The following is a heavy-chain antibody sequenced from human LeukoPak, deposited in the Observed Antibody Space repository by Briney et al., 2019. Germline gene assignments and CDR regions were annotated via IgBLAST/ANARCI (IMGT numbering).Heavy chain of an antibody. V-gene: IGHV3-11*04. Sequence: PGGSLRLSCAASGFTFSDYYMSWIRQAPGQGLECISYTYNSGNTIFYADSVKGRFTISRDNAKNSLYLQINSLRAEDTAVYYCARVAYPWYFDYWGQGTLVTVSS. D-gene: IGHD2-2*01. J-gene: IGHJ4*02. CDR2: TYNSGNTI. CDR3: ARVAYPWYFDY. CDR1: GFTFSDYY.